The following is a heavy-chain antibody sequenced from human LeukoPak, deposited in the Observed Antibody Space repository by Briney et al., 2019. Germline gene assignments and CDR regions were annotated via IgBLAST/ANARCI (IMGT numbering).Heavy chain of an antibody. V-gene: IGHV4-31*03. CDR1: GGSISSGGYY. CDR2: IYYSGST. Sequence: PSETLSLTCTVSGGSISSGGYYWSWNRQHPGKGLEWIGYIYYSGSTYYNPSLKSRVTISVDTSKNQFSLKLSSVTAADTAVYYCARERSSTSAYYYYYYMDVWGKGTTVTVSS. CDR3: ARERSSTSAYYYYYYMDV. D-gene: IGHD2-2*01. J-gene: IGHJ6*03.